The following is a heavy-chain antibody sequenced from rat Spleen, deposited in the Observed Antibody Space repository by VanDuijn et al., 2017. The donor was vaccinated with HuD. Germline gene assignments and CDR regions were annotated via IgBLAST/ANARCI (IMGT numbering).Heavy chain of an antibody. CDR3: ASLLQWSPFDY. J-gene: IGHJ2*01. CDR1: GFTFSNYD. CDR2: ISPTGGTT. Sequence: EVQLVESGGGLVQPGRSMKLSCAASGFTFSNYDMAWVRQAPTKGLEWVASISPTGGTTYYRDSVEGRFTVSRDNAKSTLYLQIDSLRSEDTATYYCASLLQWSPFDYWGQGVMVTVSS. V-gene: IGHV5-25*01. D-gene: IGHD1-1*01.